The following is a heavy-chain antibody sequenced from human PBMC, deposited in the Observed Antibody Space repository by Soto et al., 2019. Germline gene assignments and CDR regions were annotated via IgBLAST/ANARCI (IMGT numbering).Heavy chain of an antibody. D-gene: IGHD3-22*01. CDR3: ARGDFYESSSYSYYYYGMDV. CDR2: ISYDGSNK. Sequence: GGSLRLSCAASGFTFSSYGMHWVRQAPGKGLEWVAVISYDGSNKYYADSVKGRFTISRDNSKNTLYLQMNSLRAEDTAVYYCARGDFYESSSYSYYYYGMDVWGQGTTVTVS. J-gene: IGHJ6*02. V-gene: IGHV3-30*03. CDR1: GFTFSSYG.